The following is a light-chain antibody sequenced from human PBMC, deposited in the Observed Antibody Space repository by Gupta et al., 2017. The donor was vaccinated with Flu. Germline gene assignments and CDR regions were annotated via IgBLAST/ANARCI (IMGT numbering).Light chain of an antibody. CDR3: SSDTSSNTWV. J-gene: IGLJ3*02. V-gene: IGLV2-14*01. Sequence: TTISCTGTISDVGGYNYFFRNHTHTGKTHNLMIYEVSSRPAGVSDRFAGSKAGNTASPTISALEEEDEADYYRSSDTSSNTWVFGGGTKLTV. CDR1: ISDVGGYNY. CDR2: EVS.